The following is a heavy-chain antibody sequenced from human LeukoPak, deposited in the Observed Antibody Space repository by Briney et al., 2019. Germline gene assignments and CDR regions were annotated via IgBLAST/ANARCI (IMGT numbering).Heavy chain of an antibody. CDR3: ARANRRGIAVAGPKPY. CDR1: GYTFTCYY. Sequence: ASVKAARKASGYTFTCYYMHWVRQAPGQGLEWMGWINPNSGGTNYAQKFQGRVTMTRDTSISTAYMELSRLRSDDTAVYYCARANRRGIAVAGPKPYWGRGTVVTVSS. J-gene: IGHJ4*02. CDR2: INPNSGGT. V-gene: IGHV1-2*02. D-gene: IGHD6-19*01.